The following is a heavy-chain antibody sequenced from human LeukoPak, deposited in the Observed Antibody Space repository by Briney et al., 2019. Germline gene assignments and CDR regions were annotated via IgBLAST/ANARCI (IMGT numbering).Heavy chain of an antibody. J-gene: IGHJ4*02. D-gene: IGHD6-19*01. CDR2: ISSSSYI. V-gene: IGHV3-21*01. CDR1: GFTFSSYS. Sequence: GGSLRLSCAASGFTFSSYSMNWVRQAPGKGLEWVSSISSSSYIYYADSVKGRFTISRDNAKNSLYLQMNSLRAEDTAVYYCARVTAVAGYDYWGQGTLVTVSP. CDR3: ARVTAVAGYDY.